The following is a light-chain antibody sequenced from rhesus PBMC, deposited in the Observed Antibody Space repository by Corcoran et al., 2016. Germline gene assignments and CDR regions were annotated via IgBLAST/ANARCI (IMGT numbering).Light chain of an antibody. J-gene: IGKJ4*01. CDR2: KAS. CDR3: QHGYGTPLT. Sequence: DIQMTQSPSSLSASVGDRVTITCRASENVNNYLNWYQQKPGKAPKLLIYKASTLQSGVPSRFSGSGSGTDYTFTIRSMQPEDVATYYCQHGYGTPLTFGGGTKVKIK. CDR1: ENVNNY. V-gene: IGKV1-74*01.